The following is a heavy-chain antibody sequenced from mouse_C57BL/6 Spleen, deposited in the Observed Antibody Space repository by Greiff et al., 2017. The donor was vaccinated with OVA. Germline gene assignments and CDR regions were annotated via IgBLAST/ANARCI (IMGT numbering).Heavy chain of an antibody. D-gene: IGHD1-1*01. V-gene: IGHV1-69*01. J-gene: IGHJ4*01. CDR2: IDPSDSYT. CDR1: GYTFTSYW. Sequence: VQLQQPGAELVMPGASVKLSCKASGYTFTSYWMHWVKQRPGQGLEWIGEIDPSDSYTNYNQKFKGKATLTVDKSSSTAYMQLSSLTSEDSAVYYCAIAVAYAMGYWGQGTSVTVSS. CDR3: AIAVAYAMGY.